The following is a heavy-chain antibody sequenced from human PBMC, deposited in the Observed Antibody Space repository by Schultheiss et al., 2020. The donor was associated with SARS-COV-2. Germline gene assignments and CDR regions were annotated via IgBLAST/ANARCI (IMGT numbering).Heavy chain of an antibody. CDR1: GGSFSGYY. D-gene: IGHD3-3*01. CDR2: INHSGST. CDR3: AKAVHLEWPYYYYMDV. V-gene: IGHV4-34*01. Sequence: SQTLSLTCAVYGGSFSGYYWSWIRQPPGKGLEWIGEINHSGSTNYNPSLKSRVTISVDTSKNQFSLKVTSVTAADTAVYYCAKAVHLEWPYYYYMDVWGKGTTVTVSS. J-gene: IGHJ6*03.